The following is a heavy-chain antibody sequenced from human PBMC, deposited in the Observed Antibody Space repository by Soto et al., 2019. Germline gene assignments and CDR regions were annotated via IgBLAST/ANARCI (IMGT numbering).Heavy chain of an antibody. CDR1: GYTFTSYD. J-gene: IGHJ6*03. V-gene: IGHV1-8*01. CDR2: MNTSSGDT. Sequence: VSVKVSCKASGYTFTSYDINWVRQATGQGLECIGWMNTSSGDTSYVQKFQGRVTITRDTSISTAYMELSSLRSEDTAVYYCAAVPIGYSYGYPTGYYYMDVWGKGTTVTVSS. D-gene: IGHD5-18*01. CDR3: AAVPIGYSYGYPTGYYYMDV.